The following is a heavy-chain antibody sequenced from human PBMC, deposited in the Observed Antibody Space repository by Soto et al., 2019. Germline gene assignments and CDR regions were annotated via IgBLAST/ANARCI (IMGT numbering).Heavy chain of an antibody. V-gene: IGHV4-39*01. D-gene: IGHD6-19*01. J-gene: IGHJ4*02. CDR1: GGSISSSSYY. Sequence: SETLSLTSTVSGGSISSSSYYWGWIRQPPGKGLEWIGSIYYSGSTYYNPSLKSRVTISVDTSKNQFSLKLSSVTAADTAVYYCATAAAYSSGWYDYWGQGTLVTVSS. CDR2: IYYSGST. CDR3: ATAAAYSSGWYDY.